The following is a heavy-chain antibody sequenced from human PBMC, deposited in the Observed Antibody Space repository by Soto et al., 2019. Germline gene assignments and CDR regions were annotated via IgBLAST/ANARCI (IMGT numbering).Heavy chain of an antibody. V-gene: IGHV3-30-3*01. CDR1: GFTFSSYA. CDR2: ISYDGSNK. CDR3: ARDSFAATPYYYGMDV. Sequence: PGGSLRLSCAASGFTFSSYAMHWVRQAPGKRLEWVAVISYDGSNKYYADSVKGRFTISRDNSKNTLYLQMNSLRAEDTAVYYCARDSFAATPYYYGMDVWGQGTTVTVSS. D-gene: IGHD2-15*01. J-gene: IGHJ6*02.